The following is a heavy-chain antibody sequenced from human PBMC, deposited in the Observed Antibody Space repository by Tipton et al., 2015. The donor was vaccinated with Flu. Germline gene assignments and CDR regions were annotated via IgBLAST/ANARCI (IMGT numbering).Heavy chain of an antibody. CDR1: GGSLDSYY. Sequence: LRLSCAVSGGSLDSYYWSWIRQPPGKGLEYIGYIFYSGSTNYNPSLKSRVTISVDTTKNQFSLKLSSVTAADTAVYYCARETGWGYSYASHGPHFDIWGKGTMVTVSS. CDR3: ARETGWGYSYASHGPHFDI. D-gene: IGHD5-18*01. CDR2: IFYSGST. J-gene: IGHJ3*02. V-gene: IGHV4-59*01.